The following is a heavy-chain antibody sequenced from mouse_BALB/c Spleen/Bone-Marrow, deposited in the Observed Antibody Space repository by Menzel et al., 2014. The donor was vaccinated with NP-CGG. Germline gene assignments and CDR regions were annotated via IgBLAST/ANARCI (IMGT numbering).Heavy chain of an antibody. CDR1: GFSLXSFG. D-gene: IGHD2-14*01. CDR2: IWAGGST. V-gene: IGHV2-9*02. CDR3: ATYYMYDGAY. Sequence: VKLVESGPGLVAPSQSLSITCTASGFSLXSFGIHWVRQPPGKGLEWLGVIWAGGSTNYDSAFMSRLTISKDDSKSQVCLKMSSLQTDDTAMYYCATYYMYDGAYWGQGTLVTVSA. J-gene: IGHJ3*01.